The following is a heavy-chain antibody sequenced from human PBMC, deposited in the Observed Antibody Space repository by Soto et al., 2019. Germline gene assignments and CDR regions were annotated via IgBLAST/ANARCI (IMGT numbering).Heavy chain of an antibody. J-gene: IGHJ6*02. V-gene: IGHV4-59*08. CDR1: EGSMSSYY. D-gene: IGHD3-16*01. CDR3: ASGLGPWDV. Sequence: QVQLQEPGPGLVKPSETLSLTCSVSEGSMSSYYWSWIRQPPGKGLEWIGYIYYTGGNSYNPSLKSRVTISVDTSKNQFSLKLSSVTAADTAVYYCASGLGPWDVWGQGTTVSVSS. CDR2: IYYTGGN.